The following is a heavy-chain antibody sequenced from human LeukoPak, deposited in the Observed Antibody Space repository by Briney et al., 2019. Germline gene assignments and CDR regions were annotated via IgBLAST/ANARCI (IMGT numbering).Heavy chain of an antibody. CDR1: GDSVSSSNYY. V-gene: IGHV4-39*07. J-gene: IGHJ3*02. Sequence: SETLSLTCTVSGDSVSSSNYYWSWIRQPPGKGLEWIGEINHSGSTNYNPSLKSRVTISVDTSKNQFSLKLSSVTAADTAVYYCARVGAVNDAFDIWGQGTMVTVSS. D-gene: IGHD1-26*01. CDR2: INHSGST. CDR3: ARVGAVNDAFDI.